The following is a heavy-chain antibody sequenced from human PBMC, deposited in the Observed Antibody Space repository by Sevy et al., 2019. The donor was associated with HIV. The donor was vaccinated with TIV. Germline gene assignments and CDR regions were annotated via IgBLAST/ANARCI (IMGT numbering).Heavy chain of an antibody. V-gene: IGHV3-49*03. CDR3: TRVRGTISPYYYYGMDV. CDR2: IRSKTYGGTT. Sequence: GGSLRLSCTASGFTFGDYAMSWCRQAPGKGLEWVGFIRSKTYGGTTEYAASGKGRFTISIDDSKSIAYLQMNSLKTEDTAVYYCTRVRGTISPYYYYGMDVWGQGTTVTVSS. CDR1: GFTFGDYA. J-gene: IGHJ6*02. D-gene: IGHD3-16*01.